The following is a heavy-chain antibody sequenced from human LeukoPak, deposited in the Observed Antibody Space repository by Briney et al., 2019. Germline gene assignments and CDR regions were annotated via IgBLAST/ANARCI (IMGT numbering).Heavy chain of an antibody. CDR2: MSHHGSNK. V-gene: IGHV3-30*04. D-gene: IGHD3-16*01. J-gene: IGHJ4*02. Sequence: PGGSLGPSGQAFELTLGTFAFPWAGNLPGKGLNWGLVMSHHGSNKYYADSVKGRFTISRDNSKNTLYLQMNSLRAEDTAVYYCARGRGGDVYYFDYWGQGTLVTVSS. CDR1: ELTLGTFA. CDR3: ARGRGGDVYYFDY.